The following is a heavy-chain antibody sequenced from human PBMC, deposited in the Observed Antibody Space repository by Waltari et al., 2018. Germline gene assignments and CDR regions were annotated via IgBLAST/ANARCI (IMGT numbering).Heavy chain of an antibody. CDR3: ARIYNFWSGYTEGEEYYFDY. D-gene: IGHD3-3*01. V-gene: IGHV7-4-1*02. CDR2: INTNTGNP. J-gene: IGHJ4*02. Sequence: QVQLVQSGSELKKPGASVKVSCRASGYSITSYAMTWVRQAPGQGLEWMGWINTNTGNPTYAQGFTGRFVLSLDTSVNTAYLQISSLKAEDTAVYYCARIYNFWSGYTEGEEYYFDYWGRGTLVTVSS. CDR1: GYSITSYA.